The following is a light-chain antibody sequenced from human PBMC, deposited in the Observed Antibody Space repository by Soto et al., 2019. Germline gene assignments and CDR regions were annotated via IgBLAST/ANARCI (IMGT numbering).Light chain of an antibody. CDR1: QSIDNY. J-gene: IGKJ3*01. Sequence: DIEMTQPPLALSASVGDRVTITCRTSQSIDNYLNWYQQKPGKDNKIMMYADYTLQSGVKYRFSGSGSETDFTLTISSMQPEDLATYYCKQSYTTPFTLGNGTKVDLK. CDR2: ADY. V-gene: IGKV1-39*01. CDR3: KQSYTTPFT.